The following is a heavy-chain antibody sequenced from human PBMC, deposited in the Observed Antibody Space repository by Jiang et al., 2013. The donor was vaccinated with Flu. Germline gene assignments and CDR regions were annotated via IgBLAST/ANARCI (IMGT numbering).Heavy chain of an antibody. CDR3: ARAPIKLGGYYFDY. D-gene: IGHD1-7*01. Sequence: GPGLVKPSETLSLTCTVSGGSISSSSYYWGWIRQPPGKGLEWIGSIYYSGSTYYNPSLKSRVTISVDTSKNQFSLKLSSVTAADTAVYYCARAPIKLGGYYFDYWGQGTLVTVSS. CDR1: GGSISSSSYY. V-gene: IGHV4-39*07. J-gene: IGHJ4*02. CDR2: IYYSGST.